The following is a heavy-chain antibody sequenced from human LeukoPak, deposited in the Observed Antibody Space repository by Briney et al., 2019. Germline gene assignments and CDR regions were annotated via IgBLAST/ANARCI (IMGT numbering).Heavy chain of an antibody. CDR1: GGSISSGDYY. CDR3: ARVSIHLLYYDSTFDAFDI. J-gene: IGHJ3*02. D-gene: IGHD3-22*01. Sequence: PSQTLSLTCTVSGGSISSGDYYWSWIRPPPGKGLEWIGYIYYGGSTYYNPSLKSRVTISVDTSKNQFSLKLSSVTAADTAVYYCARVSIHLLYYDSTFDAFDIWGQGTMVTVSS. CDR2: IYYGGST. V-gene: IGHV4-30-4*01.